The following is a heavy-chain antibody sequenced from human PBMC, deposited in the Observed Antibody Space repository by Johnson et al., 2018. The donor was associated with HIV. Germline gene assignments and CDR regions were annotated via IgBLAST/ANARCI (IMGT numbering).Heavy chain of an antibody. CDR3: TTDYSTPIVVVVAATPDAFDI. V-gene: IGHV3-15*01. D-gene: IGHD2-15*01. Sequence: EVQLVESGGGLVQPGGSLRLSCAASGFTFSNAWMHWVRQAPGKGLEWVGRIKSKTDGGTTDYAAPVKGRFTISRDDSKNTLYLQMNSLKTEDTAVYYCTTDYSTPIVVVVAATPDAFDIWGQGTMVTVSS. CDR1: GFTFSNAW. J-gene: IGHJ3*02. CDR2: IKSKTDGGTT.